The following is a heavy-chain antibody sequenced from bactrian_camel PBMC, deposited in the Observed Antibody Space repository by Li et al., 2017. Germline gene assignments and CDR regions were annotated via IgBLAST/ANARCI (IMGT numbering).Heavy chain of an antibody. CDR2: IDSDGRT. CDR1: GYTITSVC. J-gene: IGHJ4*01. CDR3: VADCELRYGHFDFNIGS. D-gene: IGHD2*01. Sequence: HVQLVESGGGSVQAGGTLRLSCEASGYTITSVCMAWFRLAPGKEREGVATIDSDGRTRYFDSVKGRFTISKDSAKNTLYLQMNSLKPEDTAMYYCVADCELRYGHFDFNIGSRGQGTQVTVS. V-gene: IGHV3S26*01.